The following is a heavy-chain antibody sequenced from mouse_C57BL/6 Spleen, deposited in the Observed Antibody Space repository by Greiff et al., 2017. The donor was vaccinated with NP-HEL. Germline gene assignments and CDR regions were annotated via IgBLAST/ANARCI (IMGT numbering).Heavy chain of an antibody. CDR3: AMGDSNFAWFAY. CDR1: GYTFTSYW. J-gene: IGHJ3*01. Sequence: QVQLQQSGAELVKPGASVKVSCKASGYTFTSYWMHWVKQRPGQGLEWIGRIHPSDSDTNYNQKFKGKATLTVDKSSSTAYMQLSSLTSEDSAVYYCAMGDSNFAWFAYWGQGTLVTVSA. D-gene: IGHD2-5*01. CDR2: IHPSDSDT. V-gene: IGHV1-74*01.